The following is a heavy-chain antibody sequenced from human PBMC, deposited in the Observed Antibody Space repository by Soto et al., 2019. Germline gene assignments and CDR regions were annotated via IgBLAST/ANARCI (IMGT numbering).Heavy chain of an antibody. Sequence: GGSLRLSSAASGFTFISYSMNWVRQAPGKGLEWVSYISSSSSTIYYADSVKGRFTISRDNAKNSLYLQMNSLRAEDTAVYYCARHPERIAQIGWFDPWGQGTLVTVSS. V-gene: IGHV3-48*01. CDR1: GFTFISYS. D-gene: IGHD6-13*01. J-gene: IGHJ5*02. CDR3: ARHPERIAQIGWFDP. CDR2: ISSSSSTI.